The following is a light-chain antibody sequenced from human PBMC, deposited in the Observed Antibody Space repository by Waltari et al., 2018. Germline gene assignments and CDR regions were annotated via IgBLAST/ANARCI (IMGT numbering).Light chain of an antibody. CDR2: GTP. CDR3: QQYKMWPRT. CDR1: QSVSGN. J-gene: IGKJ1*01. Sequence: ELVMPQSPAPPSVSQGDRATLSCRASQSVSGNLAWYQQKPGQAPRLLIYGTPTRATGIPARFSGSGSGTEFTLTISSLQSEDFAVYHCQQYKMWPRTFGQGTKVEIK. V-gene: IGKV3-15*01.